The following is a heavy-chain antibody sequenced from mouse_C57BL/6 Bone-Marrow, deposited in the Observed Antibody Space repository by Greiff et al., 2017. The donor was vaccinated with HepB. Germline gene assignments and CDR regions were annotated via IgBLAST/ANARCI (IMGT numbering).Heavy chain of an antibody. Sequence: QVQLQQSGPELVKPGASVKISCKASGYGFSSSWMNWVKQRPGKGLEWIGRIYPGDGDTNYNGKFKGKATLTADKSSSTAYMQLSSLTSEDSAVYFCARGCYGSSYVGYFDVWGTGTTVTVSS. V-gene: IGHV1-82*01. CDR1: GYGFSSSW. CDR2: IYPGDGDT. CDR3: ARGCYGSSYVGYFDV. J-gene: IGHJ1*03. D-gene: IGHD1-1*01.